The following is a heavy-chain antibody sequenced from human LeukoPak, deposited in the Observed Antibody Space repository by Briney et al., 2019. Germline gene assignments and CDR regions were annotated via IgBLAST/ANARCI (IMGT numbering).Heavy chain of an antibody. D-gene: IGHD3-22*01. CDR2: ISYDGSNK. Sequence: GGSLRLSCAASGFTFSSYAMHWVRQAPGKGLEWVAVISYDGSNKYYADSMKGRFTISRDNSKNTLYLQMNSLRVEDTAVYYCAKGELIAVVGTHYFDYWGQGALVTVSS. CDR3: AKGELIAVVGTHYFDY. CDR1: GFTFSSYA. J-gene: IGHJ4*02. V-gene: IGHV3-30-3*01.